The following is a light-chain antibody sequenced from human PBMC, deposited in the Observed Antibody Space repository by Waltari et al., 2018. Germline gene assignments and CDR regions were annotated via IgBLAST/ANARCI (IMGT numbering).Light chain of an antibody. J-gene: IGLJ3*02. CDR2: DVR. CDR3: SSYTSISTLV. CDR1: SSDVGGYNY. Sequence: QSALTQPASVSGSPGQSITISCTGTSSDVGGYNYVSWFQQHPGRAPKLMLYDVRKRPSGGANLCSGSKSGNAASLTISGLQAEDEADYYCSSYTSISTLVFGVGTKVTVL. V-gene: IGLV2-14*01.